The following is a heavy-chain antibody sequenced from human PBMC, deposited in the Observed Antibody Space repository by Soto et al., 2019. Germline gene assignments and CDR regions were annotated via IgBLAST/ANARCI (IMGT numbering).Heavy chain of an antibody. CDR1: GGTFSSYA. J-gene: IGHJ4*02. CDR2: IIPIFGTA. Sequence: GASVKVSCKASGGTFSSYAISWVRQAPGQGLEWMGGIIPIFGTANYARKFQGRVTITADESTSTAYMELSSLRSEDTAVYYCARDGGSGWPQRFDYWGQGTLVTVSS. CDR3: ARDGGSGWPQRFDY. D-gene: IGHD6-19*01. V-gene: IGHV1-69*13.